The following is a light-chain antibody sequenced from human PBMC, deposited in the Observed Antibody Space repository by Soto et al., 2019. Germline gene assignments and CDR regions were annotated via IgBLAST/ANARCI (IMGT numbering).Light chain of an antibody. CDR2: GAS. Sequence: EIVMTQSPATLSVSPGERATLSCRASQSVSSNLAWYQQKPGQAPRLLIYGASTRATAIPARFSGSGSGTEFTVTISSLQSEDFAVYYCQQYNNWPPWTFGQGTTVEIK. CDR3: QQYNNWPPWT. J-gene: IGKJ1*01. V-gene: IGKV3-15*01. CDR1: QSVSSN.